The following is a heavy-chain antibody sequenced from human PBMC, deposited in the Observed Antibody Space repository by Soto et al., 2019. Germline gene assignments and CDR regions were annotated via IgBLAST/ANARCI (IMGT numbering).Heavy chain of an antibody. J-gene: IGHJ4*02. CDR3: ARRTGLVRYRPYYFDY. CDR1: GYNFTSYW. Sequence: GESLKISCKGSGYNFTSYWIGWVRQMPGKGLEWMGIIYPGDSETKYNPSFQGQVTISADKSISTAYLQWSSLKASDTAIYYCARRTGLVRYRPYYFDYWGQGTQVTVSS. V-gene: IGHV5-51*01. D-gene: IGHD3-9*01. CDR2: IYPGDSET.